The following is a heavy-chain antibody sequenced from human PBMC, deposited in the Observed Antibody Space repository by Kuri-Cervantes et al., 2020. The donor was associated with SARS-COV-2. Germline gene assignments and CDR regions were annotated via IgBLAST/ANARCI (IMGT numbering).Heavy chain of an antibody. Sequence: ASVKVSCKASGYTFTGYYMHWVRQAPGQGLEWMRWINPKSGGTNYAQKFQGRVTMTRDTSISTAYMELSRLRSDDTAVYYCARDPGASSSDYFDYWGQGTPVTVSS. V-gene: IGHV1-2*02. CDR3: ARDPGASSSDYFDY. CDR1: GYTFTGYY. CDR2: INPKSGGT. J-gene: IGHJ4*02. D-gene: IGHD6-6*01.